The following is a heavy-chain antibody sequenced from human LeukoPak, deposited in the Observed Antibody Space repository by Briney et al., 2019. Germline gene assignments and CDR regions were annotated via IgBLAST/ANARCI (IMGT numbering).Heavy chain of an antibody. V-gene: IGHV4-59*01. CDR2: SYSGGNA. J-gene: IGHJ3*01. CDR3: AHSKRGGGYYINAFAV. CDR1: GASTSAYY. D-gene: IGHD1-26*01. Sequence: SETLSLTCTVSGASTSAYYWSWIRQPPRKGLEWIGYSYSGGNANYNPSLKSRVTISIDTSENQFSLRLTSVTAADTAVYFCAHSKRGGGYYINAFAVWGQGALVTTSS.